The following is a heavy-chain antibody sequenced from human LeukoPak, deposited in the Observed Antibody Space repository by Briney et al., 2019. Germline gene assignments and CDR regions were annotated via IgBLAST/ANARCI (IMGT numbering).Heavy chain of an antibody. J-gene: IGHJ5*02. Sequence: ASVKVSCKASGYTFTSYYMDWVRQAPGQGLEWMGIINPSGASTNYAQKFQGRVNMTRDTSTNTVYMELGNLRSEDTAVYYCARVAAAGFAYDKFHPLGQGTLVTVSS. CDR1: GYTFTSYY. CDR2: INPSGAST. V-gene: IGHV1-46*01. CDR3: ARVAAAGFAYDKFHP. D-gene: IGHD6-13*01.